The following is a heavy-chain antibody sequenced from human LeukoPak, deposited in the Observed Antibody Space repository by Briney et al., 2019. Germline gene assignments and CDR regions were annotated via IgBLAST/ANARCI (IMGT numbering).Heavy chain of an antibody. CDR2: ISSSGSTI. CDR1: GFIFSDYY. D-gene: IGHD6-13*01. J-gene: IGHJ4*02. V-gene: IGHV3-11*01. Sequence: GGSLRLSCAASGFIFSDYYMSWIRQAPGKGLEWVSYISSSGSTIYYADSVKGRFTISRDNAKNSLYLQMNSLRAEDTAVYYCARGRGYSSSWYAGFDYWGQGALVTVSS. CDR3: ARGRGYSSSWYAGFDY.